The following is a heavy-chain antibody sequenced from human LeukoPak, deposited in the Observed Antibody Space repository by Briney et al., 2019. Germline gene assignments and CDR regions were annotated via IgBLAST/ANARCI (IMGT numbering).Heavy chain of an antibody. CDR2: IYYTGTT. V-gene: IGHV4-59*01. CDR1: GGSISSYY. Sequence: TSETLSLTCTVSGGSISSYYWSWIRQPPGKGLEWIGYIYYTGTTNYNPSLKSRVTISVDTSKNQFSLKLSSVTAADTAVYYCARGGWRLDYWGQGTLVTVSS. CDR3: ARGGWRLDY. D-gene: IGHD2-15*01. J-gene: IGHJ4*02.